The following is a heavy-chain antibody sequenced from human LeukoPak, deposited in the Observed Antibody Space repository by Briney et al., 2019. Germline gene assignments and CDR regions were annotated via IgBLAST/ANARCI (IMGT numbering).Heavy chain of an antibody. CDR3: AKSPRYSYGFY. CDR2: ISGSGGST. Sequence: GGSLRLSCAASGFTVSNYAMNWVRQDPGKGLEWVSAISGSGGSTYYADSVKGRFTISSDNSKNTLYLQMNSLRAEDTAVYYCAKSPRYSYGFYWGQGTLVTVSS. D-gene: IGHD5-18*01. CDR1: GFTVSNYA. J-gene: IGHJ4*02. V-gene: IGHV3-23*01.